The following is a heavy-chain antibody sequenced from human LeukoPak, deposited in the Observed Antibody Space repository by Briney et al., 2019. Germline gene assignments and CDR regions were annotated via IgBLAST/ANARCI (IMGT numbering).Heavy chain of an antibody. Sequence: GGSLRLSCAASGFTFSSYAMSWVRQAPGKGLEWVSAISGSGGSTYYADSVKGRFTISRDNSKNTLYLQMNSLRAEDTAVYYCARDPTYSSSWYNFDYWGQGTLVTVSS. J-gene: IGHJ4*02. V-gene: IGHV3-23*01. D-gene: IGHD6-13*01. CDR1: GFTFSSYA. CDR3: ARDPTYSSSWYNFDY. CDR2: ISGSGGST.